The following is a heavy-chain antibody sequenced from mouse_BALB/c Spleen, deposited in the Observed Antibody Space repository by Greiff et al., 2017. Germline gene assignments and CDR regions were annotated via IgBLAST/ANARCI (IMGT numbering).Heavy chain of an antibody. J-gene: IGHJ3*01. V-gene: IGHV5-6-4*01. CDR3: TRDQGATMRGPPSWFAY. CDR2: ISSGGSYT. D-gene: IGHD2-4*01. Sequence: EVKLVESGGGLVKPGGSLKLSCAASGFTFSSYTMSWVRQTPEKRLEWVATISSGGSYTYYPDSVKGRFTISRDNAKNTLYLQMSSLKSEDTAMYYCTRDQGATMRGPPSWFAYWGQGTLVTVSA. CDR1: GFTFSSYT.